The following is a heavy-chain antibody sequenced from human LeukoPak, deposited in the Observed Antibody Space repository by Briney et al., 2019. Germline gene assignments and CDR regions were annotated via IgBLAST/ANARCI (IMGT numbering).Heavy chain of an antibody. V-gene: IGHV3-49*04. CDR3: TREGYDVLTGYFSDY. Sequence: GGSLRLCCTASGFTFGDYAMSWVRQAPGKGLEWVGFIRSKAYGGTTEYAASVKGRFTISRDDSKSIAYLQMNSLKTEDTAVYYCTREGYDVLTGYFSDYWGQGTLVTVSS. CDR2: IRSKAYGGTT. D-gene: IGHD3-9*01. J-gene: IGHJ4*02. CDR1: GFTFGDYA.